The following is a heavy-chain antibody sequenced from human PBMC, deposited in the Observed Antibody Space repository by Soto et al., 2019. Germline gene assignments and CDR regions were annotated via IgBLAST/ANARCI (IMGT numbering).Heavy chain of an antibody. CDR1: GGSISSYY. CDR2: IYYSGST. J-gene: IGHJ5*02. D-gene: IGHD3-3*01. V-gene: IGHV4-59*01. CDR3: ARGAFTIFGMDNWFDP. Sequence: SETLFLTCTVSGGSISSYYWSWIRQPPGKGLEWIGYIYYSGSTNYNPSLKSRVTISVDTSKNQFSLKLSSVTAAETAVYYCARGAFTIFGMDNWFDPWGQGTLVTVSS.